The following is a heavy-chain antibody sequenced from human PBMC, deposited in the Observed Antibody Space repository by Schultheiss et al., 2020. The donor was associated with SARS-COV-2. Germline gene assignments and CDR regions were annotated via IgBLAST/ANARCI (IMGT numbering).Heavy chain of an antibody. J-gene: IGHJ4*02. V-gene: IGHV4-61*05. D-gene: IGHD1-20*01. CDR3: ARGGVVTGTSH. CDR1: GVSISSSSYY. CDR2: IYYSGST. Sequence: SETLSLTCTVSGVSISSSSYYWTWIRQPPGKGLEWVGYIYYSGSTNYNPSLKSRVTISVDTSKNQFSLKLSSVTAADTAVYYCARGGVVTGTSHWGQGTLVTVSS.